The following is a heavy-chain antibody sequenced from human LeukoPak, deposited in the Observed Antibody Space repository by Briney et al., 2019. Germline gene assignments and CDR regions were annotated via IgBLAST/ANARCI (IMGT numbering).Heavy chain of an antibody. V-gene: IGHV3-74*01. J-gene: IGHJ4*02. D-gene: IGHD1-26*01. Sequence: GGSLRLSCAASGFTFSSYWMHWVRQAPGKGLVWVSRINSDGSSTSYADSVKGRFTISRDKAKNTLYLQMNSLRAEDTAVYYCARDGKIEYYFDYWGQGTLVTVSS. CDR3: ARDGKIEYYFDY. CDR2: INSDGSST. CDR1: GFTFSSYW.